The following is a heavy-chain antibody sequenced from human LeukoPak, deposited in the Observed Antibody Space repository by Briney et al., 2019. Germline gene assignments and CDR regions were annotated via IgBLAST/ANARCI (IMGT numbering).Heavy chain of an antibody. Sequence: GVSLRLSCAASGFTFSSYWMSWVRQAPGKGLEWVANIKQDGSEKYYVDSVKGRFTISRDNAKNSLYLQMNSLRAEDTAVYYCARDKIAGATLFDYWGQGTLVTVSS. CDR2: IKQDGSEK. CDR1: GFTFSSYW. J-gene: IGHJ4*02. CDR3: ARDKIAGATLFDY. V-gene: IGHV3-7*01. D-gene: IGHD1-26*01.